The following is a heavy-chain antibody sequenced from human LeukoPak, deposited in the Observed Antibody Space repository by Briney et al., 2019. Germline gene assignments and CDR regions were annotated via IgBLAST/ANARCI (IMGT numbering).Heavy chain of an antibody. CDR1: GFTVSSNY. Sequence: GGSLRLSCAASGFTVSSNYMSCVRRAPGKGLEWVSVIYSGGSTYYADSVKGRFTISRDNSKNTLYLQMNSLRAEDTAVYYCARGSRGFLPPYWGQGTLVTVSS. CDR3: ARGSRGFLPPY. D-gene: IGHD2/OR15-2a*01. CDR2: IYSGGST. J-gene: IGHJ4*02. V-gene: IGHV3-66*01.